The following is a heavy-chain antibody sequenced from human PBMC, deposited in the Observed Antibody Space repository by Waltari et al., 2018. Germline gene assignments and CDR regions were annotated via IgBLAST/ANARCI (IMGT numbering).Heavy chain of an antibody. Sequence: QVHLVESGGGVVQPGRSLRLSCVASGFTLTSSGMHWVRQGPGKGLEWVAVLWDGGIKTYYADSVQGRFIVSRDSSKNTLYLKMNSLRVDDTAMYYCARDVDTGSHYDWFDPWGPGTLVTVSS. D-gene: IGHD5-18*01. V-gene: IGHV3-33*01. J-gene: IGHJ5*02. CDR2: LWDGGIKT. CDR1: GFTLTSSG. CDR3: ARDVDTGSHYDWFDP.